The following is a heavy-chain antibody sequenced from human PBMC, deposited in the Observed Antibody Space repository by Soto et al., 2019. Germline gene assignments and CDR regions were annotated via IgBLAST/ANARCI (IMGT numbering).Heavy chain of an antibody. Sequence: EVQLVESGGGLVQPGGSLRLSCAASGFTFSSYWMHWVRQAPGKGLVWVSRINSDGSSTSYADSVKGRFTISRDNAKNTLYLQMNSLRAEDTAVYYCARGPEDIVVVVAAADTPPGRMDVWGQGTTVTVSS. CDR1: GFTFSSYW. CDR3: ARGPEDIVVVVAAADTPPGRMDV. D-gene: IGHD2-15*01. V-gene: IGHV3-74*01. CDR2: INSDGSST. J-gene: IGHJ6*02.